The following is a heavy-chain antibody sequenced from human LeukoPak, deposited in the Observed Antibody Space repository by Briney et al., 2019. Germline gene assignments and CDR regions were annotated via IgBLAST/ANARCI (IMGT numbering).Heavy chain of an antibody. V-gene: IGHV1-69-2*01. D-gene: IGHD3/OR15-3a*01. CDR1: GYTFTDYY. Sequence: ASVKVSCKVSGYTFTDYYMHWVQQAPGKGLEWMGLVDPEDGETIHAEKFQGRVTITADTSTDTAYMELSSLRSEDTAVYYCATARPGFGPFDYWGQGTLVTVSS. CDR3: ATARPGFGPFDY. CDR2: VDPEDGET. J-gene: IGHJ4*02.